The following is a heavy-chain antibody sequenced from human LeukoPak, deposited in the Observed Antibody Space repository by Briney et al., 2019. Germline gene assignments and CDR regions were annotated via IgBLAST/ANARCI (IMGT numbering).Heavy chain of an antibody. D-gene: IGHD3-22*01. Sequence: GASVKLSCKASGYTFTSYDINWVRQATGQGLEWMGGIIPIFGTANYAQKFQGRVTITADESTSTAYMELSSLRSEDTAVYYCARLGPLTSITMIVADAFDIWGQGTMITVSS. CDR3: ARLGPLTSITMIVADAFDI. V-gene: IGHV1-69*13. CDR1: GYTFTSYD. CDR2: IIPIFGTA. J-gene: IGHJ3*02.